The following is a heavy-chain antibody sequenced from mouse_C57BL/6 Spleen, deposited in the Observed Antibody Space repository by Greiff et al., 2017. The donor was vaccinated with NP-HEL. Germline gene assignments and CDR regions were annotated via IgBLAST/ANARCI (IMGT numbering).Heavy chain of an antibody. J-gene: IGHJ2*01. CDR3: TTGDGVFDY. CDR1: GFNIKDDY. Sequence: DVKLVESGAELVRPGASVKLSCTASGFNIKDDYMHWVKQRPEQGLEWIGWIDPENGDTEYASKFQGKATITADTSSNTAYLQLSSLTSEDTAVYYCTTGDGVFDYWGQGTTLTVSS. CDR2: IDPENGDT. V-gene: IGHV14-4*01. D-gene: IGHD3-3*01.